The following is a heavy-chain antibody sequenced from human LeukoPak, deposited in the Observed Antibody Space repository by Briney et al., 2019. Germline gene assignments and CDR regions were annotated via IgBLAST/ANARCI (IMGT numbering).Heavy chain of an antibody. CDR2: ISTYDANI. D-gene: IGHD6-13*01. J-gene: IGHJ5*02. CDR1: GYTFTSYG. V-gene: IGHV1-18*01. CDR3: ARDGRGHWDTSRWYLGNWFDP. Sequence: ASVKVSCKATGYTFTSYGINWVRQAPGQGLEWMGWISTYDANIEYAQKLQGRVTMTTDTSTSTAYMEVRSLRSDDTAVYYCARDGRGHWDTSRWYLGNWFDPWGKGTLVPVSS.